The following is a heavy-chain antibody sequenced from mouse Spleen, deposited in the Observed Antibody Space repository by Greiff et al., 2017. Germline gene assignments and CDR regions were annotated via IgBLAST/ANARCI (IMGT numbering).Heavy chain of an antibody. V-gene: IGHV5-6*01. Sequence: EVKLVESGGDLVKPGGSLKLSCAASGFTFSSYGMSWVRQTPDKRLEWVATISSGGSYTYYPDSVKGRFTISRDNAKNTLYLQMSSLKSEDTAMYYCARPQTLYFDYWGQGTTLTVSS. CDR2: ISSGGSYT. J-gene: IGHJ2*01. CDR1: GFTFSSYG. CDR3: ARPQTLYFDY.